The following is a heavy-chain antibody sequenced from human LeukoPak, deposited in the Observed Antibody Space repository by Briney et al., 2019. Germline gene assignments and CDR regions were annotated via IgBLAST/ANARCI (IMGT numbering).Heavy chain of an antibody. J-gene: IGHJ6*03. Sequence: PSGTLSLTCAVSGGSISSSNWWSWVRQPPGKGLEWMGEIYHSGSTNYNPSLKSRVTISVDKSKNQFSLKLSSVTAADTALYYCASCPQTTVVTYGGAYMDVWGKGTTVTVSS. CDR1: GGSISSSNW. CDR2: IYHSGST. D-gene: IGHD4-23*01. V-gene: IGHV4-4*02. CDR3: ASCPQTTVVTYGGAYMDV.